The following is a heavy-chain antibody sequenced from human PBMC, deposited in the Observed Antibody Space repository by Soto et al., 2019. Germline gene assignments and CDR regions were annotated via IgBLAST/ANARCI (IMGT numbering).Heavy chain of an antibody. CDR1: GGSISSGGYY. J-gene: IGHJ4*02. V-gene: IGHV4-31*03. D-gene: IGHD2-2*01. CDR2: IYYSGST. Sequence: SLTYTVSGGSISSGGYYWSWIRQHPGKGLEWIGYIYYSGSTYYNPSLKSRVTISVDTSKNQFSLKLSSVTAADTAVYYCARGRSSTSPYPIGYWGQGTLVTVSS. CDR3: ARGRSSTSPYPIGY.